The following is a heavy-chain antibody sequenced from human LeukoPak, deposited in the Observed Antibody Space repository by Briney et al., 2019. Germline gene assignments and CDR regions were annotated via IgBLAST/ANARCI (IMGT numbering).Heavy chain of an antibody. Sequence: GGSLRLSCAASGFTVSSNYMSWVRQAPGTGLEWVSVIYPGGETYYADFVKGRFTISRDNSKNTLYLQMNSLRAEDTAAYYCASPISGQSFDIWGQGTMVTVSS. CDR3: ASPISGQSFDI. CDR2: IYPGGET. CDR1: GFTVSSNY. V-gene: IGHV3-53*01. J-gene: IGHJ3*02. D-gene: IGHD6-19*01.